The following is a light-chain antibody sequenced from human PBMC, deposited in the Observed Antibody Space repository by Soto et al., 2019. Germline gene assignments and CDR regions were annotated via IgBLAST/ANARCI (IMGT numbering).Light chain of an antibody. CDR1: SSDVGGYDY. V-gene: IGLV2-8*01. J-gene: IGLJ1*01. CDR2: EVS. CDR3: TSYGGSNNYV. Sequence: QSALTQPPSASGSPGQSVTISCTGTSSDVGGYDYVSWYQQHPGKAPQLMIYEVSKRPSGVPDRFSGSKSGNTASLTVSGLQAEDEADYYCTSYGGSNNYVFGTGTKVTV.